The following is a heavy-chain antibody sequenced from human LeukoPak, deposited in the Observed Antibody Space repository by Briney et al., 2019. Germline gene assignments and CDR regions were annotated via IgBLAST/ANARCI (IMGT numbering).Heavy chain of an antibody. CDR1: GGSISSSSYY. CDR2: IYTSGST. V-gene: IGHV4-39*01. J-gene: IGHJ6*03. CDR3: ARQHYYYYYMDV. Sequence: SETLSLTCTVSGGSISSSSYYWGWISQPPGKGLEWIGRIYTSGSTNYNPSLKSRVTISVDTSKNQFSLKLSSVTAADTAVYYCARQHYYYYYMDVWGKGTTVTISS.